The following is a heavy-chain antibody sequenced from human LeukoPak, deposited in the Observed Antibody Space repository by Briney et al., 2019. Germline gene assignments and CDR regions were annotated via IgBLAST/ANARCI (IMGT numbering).Heavy chain of an antibody. CDR3: ARAREIDLAYCSDDCYGGYYFDY. J-gene: IGHJ4*02. CDR2: IYYSGST. CDR1: GGSISSGSYY. V-gene: IGHV4-39*07. Sequence: SETLSLTCTVSGGSISSGSYYWGWIRQPPGKGLEWIESIYYSGSTYYNPSLKSRITISVDTSKSHFSLKLSSVTAADTAVYYCARAREIDLAYCSDDCYGGYYFDYWGQGTLVTVSS. D-gene: IGHD2-21*02.